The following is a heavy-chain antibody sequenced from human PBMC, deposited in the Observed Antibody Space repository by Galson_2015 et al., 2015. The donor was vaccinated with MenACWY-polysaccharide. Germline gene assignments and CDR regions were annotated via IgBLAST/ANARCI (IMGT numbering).Heavy chain of an antibody. J-gene: IGHJ5*02. Sequence: SLRLSCAASGFTFSTYWMHWVRQAPGKGLVWVSRIKSDGSSTNYADSVKGRFTISRDNAKNTLYLQMNSLRAEDTALYYCARGYSAYASGQGTLVTVSA. CDR3: ARGYSAYA. CDR2: IKSDGSST. V-gene: IGHV3-74*01. CDR1: GFTFSTYW. D-gene: IGHD5-12*01.